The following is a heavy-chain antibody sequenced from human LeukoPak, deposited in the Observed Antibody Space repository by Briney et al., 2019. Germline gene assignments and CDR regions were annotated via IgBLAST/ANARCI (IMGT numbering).Heavy chain of an antibody. CDR2: ISSSSSYI. J-gene: IGHJ4*02. CDR3: ARDRWGSSSYFDY. D-gene: IGHD6-6*01. V-gene: IGHV3-21*01. CDR1: GFTFSSYS. Sequence: GGSLRLSCAASGFTFSSYSMNWVRQAPGKGLEWVSSISSSSSYIYYADSVKGRFTISRDNAKNSLYLQMNGLRAEDTAVYYCARDRWGSSSYFDYWGQGTLVTVSS.